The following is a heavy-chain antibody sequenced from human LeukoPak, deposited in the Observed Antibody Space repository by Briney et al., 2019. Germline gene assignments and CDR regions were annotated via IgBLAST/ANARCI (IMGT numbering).Heavy chain of an antibody. V-gene: IGHV3-33*01. CDR2: IWYDGSQE. CDR3: ARDLAAARLDF. Sequence: GGSLRLSCAASGFTFSNHGMHWVRQAPGKGLEWVANIWYDGSQEYYTDTVKGRFTISRDISKNTLYLQMNSLRAEDTAVYYCARDLAAARLDFRGQGTLVTVSS. D-gene: IGHD6-6*01. CDR1: GFTFSNHG. J-gene: IGHJ4*02.